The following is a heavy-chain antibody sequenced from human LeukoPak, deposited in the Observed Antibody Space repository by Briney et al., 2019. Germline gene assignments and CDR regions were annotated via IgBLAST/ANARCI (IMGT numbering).Heavy chain of an antibody. CDR3: AKGYYDSSGYPTFDH. V-gene: IGHV3-9*01. CDR2: MNWNSGRI. J-gene: IGHJ4*02. D-gene: IGHD3-22*01. Sequence: GGSLRLSCAASGFTLDDYAMHWVRQAPGKGLEWVSGMNWNSGRIGYADSVKGRFTISRDNAKNSLYLQMNSLRAEDTALYYCAKGYYDSSGYPTFDHWGQGTLVTVSP. CDR1: GFTLDDYA.